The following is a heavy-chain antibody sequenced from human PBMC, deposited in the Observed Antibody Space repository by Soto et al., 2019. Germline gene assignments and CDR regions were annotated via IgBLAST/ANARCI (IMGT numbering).Heavy chain of an antibody. CDR2: INGGIGNT. CDR1: GYTFTSYA. Sequence: QVQLVQSGAEVKKPGASVQVSCKASGYTFTSYAMHWMRQAPGQRLEWMGWINGGIGNTKYSQKFQDRVTLTRDTSASTAYMELSSLRSEDTAVYYCARAVAGGVFDYWGQGTLVTVSS. CDR3: ARAVAGGVFDY. D-gene: IGHD6-19*01. J-gene: IGHJ4*02. V-gene: IGHV1-3*01.